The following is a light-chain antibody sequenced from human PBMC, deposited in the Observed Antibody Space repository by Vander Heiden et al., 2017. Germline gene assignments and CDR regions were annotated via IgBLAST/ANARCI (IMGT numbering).Light chain of an antibody. CDR1: SSAVRGYNL. CDR2: EDS. CDR3: CSCEGSRTYWV. V-gene: IGLV2-23*01. J-gene: IGLJ3*02. Sequence: QSALTPPASAPGSPGPPSTTSCSGSSSAVRGYNLVSWYQQHPGKAPKLMIYEDSKRPSGVSNRFSGSKSGNTASLTICGLQAEDEADYYCCSCEGSRTYWVFGGGTKLTVL.